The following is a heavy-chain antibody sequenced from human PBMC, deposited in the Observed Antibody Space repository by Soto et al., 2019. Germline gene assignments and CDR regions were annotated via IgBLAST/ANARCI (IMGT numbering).Heavy chain of an antibody. CDR1: GYNLTNHG. CDR2: INPYDGET. CDR3: ARGYYDYSWGTYRPNDAFDI. J-gene: IGHJ3*02. Sequence: AQLMQSGPEVRKPGASVKVSCRASGYNLTNHGISWVRQAPGQGLEWMGWINPYDGETDYVERFQGRISMSTDASTTTADLDLRSLRSDDTAVYYCARGYYDYSWGTYRPNDAFDIWGQGTTVTVSS. V-gene: IGHV1-18*04. D-gene: IGHD3-16*02.